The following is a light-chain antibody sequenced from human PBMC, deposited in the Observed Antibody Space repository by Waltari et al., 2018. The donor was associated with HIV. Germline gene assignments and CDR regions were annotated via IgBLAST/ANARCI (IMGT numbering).Light chain of an antibody. J-gene: IGKJ4*01. Sequence: EILMTQSPATLSVSPGERATLFCRASQSVGRNLAWYQQKPGQAPRLLIYGASTRATGVPATFSGSGSGTEFTLTISSLQSGDFAVYHCQQYDNWPLTFGGGTKVEI. V-gene: IGKV3-15*01. CDR1: QSVGRN. CDR2: GAS. CDR3: QQYDNWPLT.